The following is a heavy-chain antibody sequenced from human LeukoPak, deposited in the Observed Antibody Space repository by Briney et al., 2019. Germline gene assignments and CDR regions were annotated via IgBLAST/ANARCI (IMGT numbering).Heavy chain of an antibody. J-gene: IGHJ6*02. CDR2: IYYSGST. V-gene: IGHV4-39*07. CDR1: GGSISSSSYY. Sequence: SETLSLTCTVSGGSISSSSYYWGWIRQPPGKGLEWIGSIYYSGSTYYNPSLKSRVTISLDTSKNQFSLRLTSVTAADTAIYYCARPSPEYYYGMDVWGQGTTVTVSS. CDR3: ARPSPEYYYGMDV. D-gene: IGHD1-14*01.